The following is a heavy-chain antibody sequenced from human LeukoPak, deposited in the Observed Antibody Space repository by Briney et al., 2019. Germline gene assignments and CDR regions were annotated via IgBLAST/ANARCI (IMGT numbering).Heavy chain of an antibody. V-gene: IGHV3-53*01. Sequence: GGSLRLSCAASGFTFSSYAMSWVRQAPGKGLEWVSVIYSGGTTGYADSVKGRFTISRDNSKNTLYLQMNSLRVEDTAVYYCARAPRAPYYGMDVWGQGTTVTVSS. CDR2: IYSGGTT. J-gene: IGHJ6*02. CDR3: ARAPRAPYYGMDV. CDR1: GFTFSSYA.